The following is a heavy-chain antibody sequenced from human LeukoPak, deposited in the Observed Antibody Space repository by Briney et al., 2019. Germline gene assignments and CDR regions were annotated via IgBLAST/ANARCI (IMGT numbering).Heavy chain of an antibody. D-gene: IGHD5-24*01. Sequence: TSETLSLTCAAYGGSFSGHYWSWIRQPPGKGLEWIGEISHSGSTNYNPSLKSRVTISVDTSKNEFSLKVNSVSAADTAVYYCASVELATTNFDYWGQGTLVTVSS. CDR2: ISHSGST. J-gene: IGHJ4*02. CDR1: GGSFSGHY. V-gene: IGHV4-34*01. CDR3: ASVELATTNFDY.